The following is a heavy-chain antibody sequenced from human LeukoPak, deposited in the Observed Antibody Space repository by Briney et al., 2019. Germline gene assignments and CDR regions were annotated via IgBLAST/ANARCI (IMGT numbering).Heavy chain of an antibody. CDR2: INPSGGST. Sequence: AASVKVSCKASGYTFTSYYMHWVRQAPGQGLEWMGIINPSGGSTSYAQKFQGRVTMTRDTSTSTVYMELSSLRSEDTAVYYCARATSYRGIAAAGDNYYYYYGMDVWGQGTTVTVSS. CDR3: ARATSYRGIAAAGDNYYYYYGMDV. CDR1: GYTFTSYY. D-gene: IGHD6-13*01. J-gene: IGHJ6*02. V-gene: IGHV1-46*01.